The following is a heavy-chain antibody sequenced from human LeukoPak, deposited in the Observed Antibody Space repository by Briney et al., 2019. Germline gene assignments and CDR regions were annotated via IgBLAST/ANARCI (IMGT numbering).Heavy chain of an antibody. D-gene: IGHD1-7*01. CDR2: ISGGGGST. CDR3: AKRRGLELLYYYYMDV. CDR1: GFTFSSYA. J-gene: IGHJ6*03. V-gene: IGHV3-23*01. Sequence: PGGSLTLSCAASGFTFSSYAMSWVRQAPGKGLEWVSAISGGGGSTYYADSVKGRFIISRDNSKNTLYLQMNSLRAEDTAVYYCAKRRGLELLYYYYMDVWGKGTTVTVSS.